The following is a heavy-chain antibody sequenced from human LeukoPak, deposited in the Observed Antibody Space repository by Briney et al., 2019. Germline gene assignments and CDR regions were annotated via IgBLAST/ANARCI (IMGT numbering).Heavy chain of an antibody. Sequence: PSETLSLTCTVSGGSVSSDTYYWSWIRQPPGKGLEWIGFIYYSGSTNYNPSLKGRVTMSVDTSKNQFSLKLSSVTAADTAVYYCARDPISHVYFDYWGQGTLVTVSS. J-gene: IGHJ4*02. CDR1: GGSVSSDTYY. D-gene: IGHD3-10*02. V-gene: IGHV4-61*01. CDR3: ARDPISHVYFDY. CDR2: IYYSGST.